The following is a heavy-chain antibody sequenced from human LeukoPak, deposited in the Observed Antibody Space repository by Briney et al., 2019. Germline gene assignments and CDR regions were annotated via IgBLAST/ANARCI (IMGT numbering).Heavy chain of an antibody. Sequence: GGSLRLSCAASGFTFSSYGMSWVRQAPGKGLEWVSAISGSGGSTYYADSVKGRFTISRDNSKNTLYLQMNSLRAEDAAVYYCAKEYCTNGVCYKGVNWFDPWGQGTLVTVSS. CDR3: AKEYCTNGVCYKGVNWFDP. J-gene: IGHJ5*02. CDR1: GFTFSSYG. CDR2: ISGSGGST. V-gene: IGHV3-23*01. D-gene: IGHD2-8*01.